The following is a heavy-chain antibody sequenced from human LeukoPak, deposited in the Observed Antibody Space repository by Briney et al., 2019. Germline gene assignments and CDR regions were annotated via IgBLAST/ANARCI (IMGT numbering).Heavy chain of an antibody. CDR2: ISSSSSYI. V-gene: IGHV3-21*01. D-gene: IGHD6-13*01. CDR1: GFTFSSYS. Sequence: GGSLRLFCAASGFTFSSYSMNWVRQAPGKGLEWVSSISSSSSYIYYADSVKGRFTISRDNAKNSLYLQMNSLRAEDTAVYYCARDQKAAAGIVDYWGQGTLVTVSS. J-gene: IGHJ4*02. CDR3: ARDQKAAAGIVDY.